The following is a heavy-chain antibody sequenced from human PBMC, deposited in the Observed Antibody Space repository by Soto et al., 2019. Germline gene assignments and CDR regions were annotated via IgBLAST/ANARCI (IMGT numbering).Heavy chain of an antibody. CDR3: ARDSLAVRGPSYYYGMDV. D-gene: IGHD3-10*01. J-gene: IGHJ6*02. CDR1: GGTFSSYA. CDR2: IIPIFGTA. V-gene: IGHV1-69*13. Sequence: SVKVSCKASGGTFSSYAISWVRQAPGQGLEWMGGIIPIFGTANYAQKFQGRVTITADESTSTAYMELSSLRSEDTAVYYCARDSLAVRGPSYYYGMDVWGQGTTVTVSS.